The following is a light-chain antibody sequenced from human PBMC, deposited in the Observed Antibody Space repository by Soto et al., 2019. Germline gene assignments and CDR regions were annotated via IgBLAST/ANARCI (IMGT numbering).Light chain of an antibody. J-gene: IGKJ5*01. V-gene: IGKV3-11*01. CDR1: QSVTSN. CDR2: DVS. Sequence: IVLTQSPGTLSLSPVERATLSCRVSQSVTSNYIAWYQQKPGQAPRLLIYDVSNRATGIPARFSGSGSGTDFTLTISSLEPEDLAVYYCQQRNNWPKTCGQGTRLEIK. CDR3: QQRNNWPKT.